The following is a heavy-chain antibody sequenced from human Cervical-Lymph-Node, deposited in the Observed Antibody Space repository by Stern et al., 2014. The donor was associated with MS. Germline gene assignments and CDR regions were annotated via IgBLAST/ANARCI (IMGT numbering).Heavy chain of an antibody. D-gene: IGHD1-14*01. J-gene: IGHJ5*02. CDR1: EYNFNTHW. CDR3: ARHGGPNWNHEAHNWFDP. CDR2: IYPGNSDT. Sequence: EVQLVESGAEVKKPGESLKISCKGSEYNFNTHWIAWVRQMPGKGLAWLGNIYPGNSDTRYNPSLQGQVSISADKSITTAYLHFSSLKASDSAMYFCARHGGPNWNHEAHNWFDPWGQGTLVTVSS. V-gene: IGHV5-51*03.